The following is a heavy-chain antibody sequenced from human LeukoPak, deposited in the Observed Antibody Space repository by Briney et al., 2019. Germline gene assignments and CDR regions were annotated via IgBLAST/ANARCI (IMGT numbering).Heavy chain of an antibody. J-gene: IGHJ4*02. D-gene: IGHD6-13*01. V-gene: IGHV3-48*03. CDR3: ARGVVAAAGRTFDF. Sequence: GGSLRLSSAASGFTFSSYEMNWVRQAPGKGLEWVSYISSSGSTIYYADSVKGRFTISRDNAKNSLYLQMNSLRAEDTAVYYCARGVVAAAGRTFDFWGQGTLVTVSS. CDR2: ISSSGSTI. CDR1: GFTFSSYE.